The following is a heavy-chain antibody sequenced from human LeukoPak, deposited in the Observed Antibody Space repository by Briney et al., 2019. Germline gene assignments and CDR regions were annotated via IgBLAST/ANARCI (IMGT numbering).Heavy chain of an antibody. CDR1: GFTFSSYA. Sequence: GGSLRLSCAGSGFTFSSYAMHWVRQAPGKGLEWVTVILYDGSNKYYADSVKGRFTISRDNSKNTLYLQMNSLRAEDTAVYYCARQAVAGTGEGGYFDYWGQGTLVTVSS. CDR3: ARQAVAGTGEGGYFDY. J-gene: IGHJ4*02. D-gene: IGHD6-19*01. V-gene: IGHV3-30*04. CDR2: ILYDGSNK.